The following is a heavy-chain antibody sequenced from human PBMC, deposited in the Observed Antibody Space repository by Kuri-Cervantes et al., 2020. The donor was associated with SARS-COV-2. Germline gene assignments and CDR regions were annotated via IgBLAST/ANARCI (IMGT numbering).Heavy chain of an antibody. CDR2: IRNSGSTI. D-gene: IGHD2-2*01. V-gene: IGHV3-11*01. J-gene: IGHJ5*02. CDR3: ARDLFPVPAATGGLKHWFDP. CDR1: GFTFSDYY. Sequence: GESLKISCAASGFTFSDYYMSWIRQAPGKGLEWVSYIRNSGSTIYYADSVKGRFTISRDNAKNSLYLQMNSLRAEDTAVYYCARDLFPVPAATGGLKHWFDPWGQGTLVTVSS.